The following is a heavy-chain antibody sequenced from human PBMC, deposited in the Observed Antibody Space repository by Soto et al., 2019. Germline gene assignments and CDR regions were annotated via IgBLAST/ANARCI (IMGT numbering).Heavy chain of an antibody. J-gene: IGHJ4*02. Sequence: GGSLRLSCAASGFTFSSYAMSWVRQAPGKGLEWESAISGSGGSTYYADSVKGRFTISRDNSKNTLYLQMNSLRAEDTAVYYCVGAQLFLEWTRYVFDYWGQGTLVTVSS. D-gene: IGHD3-3*01. CDR3: VGAQLFLEWTRYVFDY. V-gene: IGHV3-23*01. CDR2: ISGSGGST. CDR1: GFTFSSYA.